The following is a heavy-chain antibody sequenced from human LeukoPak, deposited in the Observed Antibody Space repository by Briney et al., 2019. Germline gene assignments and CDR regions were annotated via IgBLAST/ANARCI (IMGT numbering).Heavy chain of an antibody. J-gene: IGHJ4*02. CDR1: GFTFSSYS. CDR2: ISSSSSYI. V-gene: IGHV3-21*01. Sequence: GGSLRLSCAASGFTFSSYSMNWVRQAPGKGLEWVSSISSSSSYIHYADSVKGRFTISRDNAKNSLYLQMNSLRAEDTAVYYCARDYYYGTLDYWGQGNLVIVSS. D-gene: IGHD3-10*01. CDR3: ARDYYYGTLDY.